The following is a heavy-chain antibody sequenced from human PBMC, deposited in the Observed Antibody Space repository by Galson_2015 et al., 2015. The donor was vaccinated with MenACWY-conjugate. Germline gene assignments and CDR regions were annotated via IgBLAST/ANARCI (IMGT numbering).Heavy chain of an antibody. D-gene: IGHD1-7*01. Sequence: SVKVSCKASGFTFSNYGVSWVRRAPGQGLEWMGWISAYRSNTRNAQKFQDRVTMTTDTSTTTAYMELRSLRSDDTAVYYCARSRWNYDGYFHYMDVWGKGTTVIVSS. CDR1: GFTFSNYG. J-gene: IGHJ6*03. V-gene: IGHV1-18*01. CDR3: ARSRWNYDGYFHYMDV. CDR2: ISAYRSNT.